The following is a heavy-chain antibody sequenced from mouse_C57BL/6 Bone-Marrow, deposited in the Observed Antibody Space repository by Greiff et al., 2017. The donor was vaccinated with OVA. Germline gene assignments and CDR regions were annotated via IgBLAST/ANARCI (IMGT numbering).Heavy chain of an antibody. CDR1: GFSLTSYG. D-gene: IGHD1-1*01. V-gene: IGHV2-5*01. J-gene: IGHJ2*01. CDR3: ATPYYYVGVFDY. Sequence: VKLVESGPGLVQPSQSLSITCTVSGFSLTSYGVHWVRQSPGKGLEWLGVIWRGGSTDYNAAFMSRLSITKDNSKSQVFFKMNSLQADDTAIYYCATPYYYVGVFDYWGQGTTLTVSS. CDR2: IWRGGST.